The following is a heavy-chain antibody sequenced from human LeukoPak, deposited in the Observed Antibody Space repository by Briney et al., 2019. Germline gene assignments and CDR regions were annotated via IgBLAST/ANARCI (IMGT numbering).Heavy chain of an antibody. CDR1: GGSISSYY. Sequence: SETLSLTCTVSGGSISSYYWSWIRQPPGKGLEWIGYIYYSGSTNYNPSLKSRVTISVDTSKNQFSLKLSSVTAADTAVYYSARGRINTYYDILTGYFFYWGQGTLVTVSS. D-gene: IGHD3-9*01. J-gene: IGHJ4*02. V-gene: IGHV4-59*12. CDR2: IYYSGST. CDR3: ARGRINTYYDILTGYFFY.